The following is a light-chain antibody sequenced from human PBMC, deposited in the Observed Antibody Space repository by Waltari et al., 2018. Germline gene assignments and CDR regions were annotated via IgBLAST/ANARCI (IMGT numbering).Light chain of an antibody. CDR2: EVN. CDR1: RRDVGSYDP. V-gene: IGLV2-8*01. CDR3: SSHAGSYKPCV. J-gene: IGLJ1*01. Sequence: QSALTQPPSASGSAGQSVTISCPATRRDVGSYDPVSWYQQPPGNAPKLTIYEVNKRPSGVPDRFAGSKSGNTASLTVSGLQADDEATYYCSSHAGSYKPCVFGTGTKVAVI.